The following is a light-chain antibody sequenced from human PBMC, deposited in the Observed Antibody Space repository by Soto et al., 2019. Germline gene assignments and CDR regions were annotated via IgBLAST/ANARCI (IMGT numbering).Light chain of an antibody. CDR3: QHSHSTPFT. V-gene: IGKV1-39*01. CDR1: QSISSY. CDR2: AAS. Sequence: DIQMTQSPSSLSASVGDRVTITCRASQSISSYLNWYQHKPGKAPKLLIYAASSLQSGVPSRFSGSGSGTDFTLTISTLQPEDFATYYCQHSHSTPFTFGPGTKVDIK. J-gene: IGKJ3*01.